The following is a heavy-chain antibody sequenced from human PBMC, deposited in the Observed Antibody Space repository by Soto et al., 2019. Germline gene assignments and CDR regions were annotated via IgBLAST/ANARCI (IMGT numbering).Heavy chain of an antibody. CDR3: ARLSTRGSGP. D-gene: IGHD3-10*01. Sequence: SETLSLTCAVYGGSFSNYYWGWIRQPPGKGLEWIGSIYYSGSTYYNASLESRVTLSIDTSMNQFSLRLSSVTAPDTAVYYCARLSTRGSGPWGQGTLVTVSS. V-gene: IGHV4-39*01. CDR2: IYYSGST. J-gene: IGHJ5*02. CDR1: GGSFSNYY.